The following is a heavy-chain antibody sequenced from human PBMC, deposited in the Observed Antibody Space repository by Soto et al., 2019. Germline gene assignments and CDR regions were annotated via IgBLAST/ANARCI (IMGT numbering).Heavy chain of an antibody. J-gene: IGHJ4*02. Sequence: QQQLQESGPGLVKPSETLSLTCTVSGVSISSSDYHWGWIRQPPGKGLEWIGSIYYSGNTYYNPSLKSRVTMSVDTSKNQFSLKLNSVTAADTAVYYCAKQGVFSSYTYPPSRFWGRGTLVTVSS. CDR2: IYYSGNT. V-gene: IGHV4-39*01. CDR3: AKQGVFSSYTYPPSRF. CDR1: GVSISSSDYH. D-gene: IGHD3-16*01.